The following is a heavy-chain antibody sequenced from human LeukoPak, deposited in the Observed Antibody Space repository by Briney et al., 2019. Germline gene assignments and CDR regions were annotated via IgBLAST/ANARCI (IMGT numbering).Heavy chain of an antibody. J-gene: IGHJ6*02. CDR3: ARAYYYGSGNYYIGDYYYAMDV. Sequence: ASAKVSCKASGYTFTSYAISWVRQAPGQGLEWMGWISTYNGNTNYAQKLQDRVTMTTDTSTSTAYVELRSLRSDDTAVYYCARAYYYGSGNYYIGDYYYAMDVWGQGTTVTVSS. CDR2: ISTYNGNT. CDR1: GYTFTSYA. D-gene: IGHD3-10*01. V-gene: IGHV1-18*01.